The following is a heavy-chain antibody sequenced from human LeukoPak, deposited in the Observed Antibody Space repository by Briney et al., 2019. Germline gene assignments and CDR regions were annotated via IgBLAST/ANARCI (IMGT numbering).Heavy chain of an antibody. J-gene: IGHJ4*02. Sequence: PSETLSLTCTVSGGSISSGSYCWSWIRQPAGKGLEWIGHIYSSGSTNYNPSLKSRVTISVDTSKNQFSLKLSSVTAADTAVYYCARGREYYDILTGTDLFYFDYWGQGTLVTVSS. V-gene: IGHV4-61*10. CDR2: IYSSGST. CDR1: GGSISSGSYC. CDR3: ARGREYYDILTGTDLFYFDY. D-gene: IGHD3-9*01.